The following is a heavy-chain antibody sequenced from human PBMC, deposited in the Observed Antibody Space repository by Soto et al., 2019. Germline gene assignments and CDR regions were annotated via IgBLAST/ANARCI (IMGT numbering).Heavy chain of an antibody. V-gene: IGHV4-31*03. D-gene: IGHD4-17*01. J-gene: IGHJ4*02. CDR2: IYYSGTT. Sequence: PSETLSLTCTVSGGSISSGGYYWSWIRQHPGKGLEWIGYIYYSGTTYYNPSLKSRITISVDTSKNQFSLKLSSVTAAATAVYYCARVTGGDYSYYSDSWGKGTLVTAS. CDR3: ARVTGGDYSYYSDS. CDR1: GGSISSGGYY.